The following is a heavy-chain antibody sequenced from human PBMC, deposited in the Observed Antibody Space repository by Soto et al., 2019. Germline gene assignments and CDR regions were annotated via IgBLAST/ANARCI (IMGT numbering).Heavy chain of an antibody. J-gene: IGHJ5*02. D-gene: IGHD3-3*01. CDR1: GGSISSYY. Sequence: SETLSLTCTVSGGSISSYYWSWIRQPPGKGLEWIGYIYYSGSTNYNPSLKSRVTISVDTSKNQFSLKLSSVTAADTAVYYCARGTSLTYYDFWSGYYGGHNWFDPWGQGTLVTVSS. CDR2: IYYSGST. V-gene: IGHV4-59*01. CDR3: ARGTSLTYYDFWSGYYGGHNWFDP.